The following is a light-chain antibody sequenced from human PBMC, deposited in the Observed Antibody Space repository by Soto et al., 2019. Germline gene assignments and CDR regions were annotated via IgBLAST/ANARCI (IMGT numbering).Light chain of an antibody. J-gene: IGKJ4*01. CDR2: AAS. V-gene: IGKV1-39*01. CDR3: QQSYSTPET. Sequence: DIQMTQSPSSLSASVGDRVTITCRASQSINSYLNWYQHKPGKAPKLLIYAASSLQSGVPSRFSGSGSGTDFTLTISSLQPEDFATFYCQQSYSTPETFGGGTKVEIQ. CDR1: QSINSY.